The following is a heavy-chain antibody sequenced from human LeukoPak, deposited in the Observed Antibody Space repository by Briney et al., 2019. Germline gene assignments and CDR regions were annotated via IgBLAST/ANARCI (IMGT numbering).Heavy chain of an antibody. V-gene: IGHV3-23*01. D-gene: IGHD2-21*01. CDR3: ANVVIAISASYYFDY. J-gene: IGHJ4*02. CDR2: ISGSGGST. Sequence: GGSLRLSCAASGFTFSSYAMSWVRKAPGKGLEWVSAISGSGGSTYYADSVKGRFTISRDNSKNTLYLQMNSLRAEDTAVYYCANVVIAISASYYFDYWGQGTLVTVSS. CDR1: GFTFSSYA.